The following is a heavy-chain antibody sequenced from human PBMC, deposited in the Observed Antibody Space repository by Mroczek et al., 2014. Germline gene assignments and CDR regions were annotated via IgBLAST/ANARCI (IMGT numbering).Heavy chain of an antibody. D-gene: IGHD3-22*01. CDR3: ARLNYYDRPRMAFDI. CDR2: IYYSGST. V-gene: IGHV4-59*01. Sequence: QVQLQESGPGLVKPSETLSLTCTVSGGSISSYYWSWIRQPPGKGLEWIGYIYYSGSTNYNPSLKSRVTISVDTSKNQFSLKLSSVTAADTAVYYCARLNYYDRPRMAFDIWGQGTMVTVSS. CDR1: GGSISSYY. J-gene: IGHJ3*02.